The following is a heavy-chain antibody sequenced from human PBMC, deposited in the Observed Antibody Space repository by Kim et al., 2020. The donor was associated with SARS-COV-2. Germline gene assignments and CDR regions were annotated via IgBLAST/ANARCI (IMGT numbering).Heavy chain of an antibody. Sequence: GGSLRLSCEASGFTFSRFAMSWVRQAPGRGLEWVASRNNGNNQYYADSVKGRFTVSRDNAKNTLYLQMDNLRVEDTALYYCAKDHESSGWPTFDYWGQGTQVTVSS. V-gene: IGHV3-23*01. CDR1: GFTFSRFA. CDR3: AKDHESSGWPTFDY. D-gene: IGHD6-19*01. CDR2: SRNNGNNQ. J-gene: IGHJ4*02.